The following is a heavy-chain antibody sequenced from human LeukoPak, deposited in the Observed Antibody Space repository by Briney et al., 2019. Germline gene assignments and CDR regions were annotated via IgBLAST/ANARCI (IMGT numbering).Heavy chain of an antibody. CDR3: AKGPYYYDSSGYLHDY. CDR1: GFTFSSYA. J-gene: IGHJ4*02. V-gene: IGHV3-23*01. CDR2: ISGSGGST. Sequence: GGSLRLSCAASGFTFSSYAMSWVRQAPGKGLEWVSAISGSGGSTYYADSVKGRFTISRDNSKNTLYLQMNSLRAEDTAVYYCAKGPYYYDSSGYLHDYWGQGTLVTVSS. D-gene: IGHD3-22*01.